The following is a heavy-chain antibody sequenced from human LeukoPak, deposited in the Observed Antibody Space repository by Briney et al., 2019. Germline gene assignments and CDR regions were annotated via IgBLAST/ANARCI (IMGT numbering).Heavy chain of an antibody. CDR1: GGSISSSSYY. CDR2: IYYSGST. J-gene: IGHJ4*02. D-gene: IGHD3-3*01. V-gene: IGHV4-39*07. Sequence: PSETLSLTCTVSGGSISSSSYYWGWIRQPPGKGLEWIGSIYYSGSTYYNPSLKSRVTISVDTSKNQFSLKLSSVTAADTAVYYCARAFTWWLLSPSCFDYWGQGTLVTVSS. CDR3: ARAFTWWLLSPSCFDY.